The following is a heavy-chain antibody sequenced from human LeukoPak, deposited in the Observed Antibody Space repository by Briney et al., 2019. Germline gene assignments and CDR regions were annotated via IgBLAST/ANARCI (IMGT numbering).Heavy chain of an antibody. D-gene: IGHD4-17*01. J-gene: IGHJ4*02. CDR3: VYGDFVRTVNYFDY. CDR2: ISYDGSNK. Sequence: PGGSLRLSCAASGFTFSSYGMHWVRQAPGKGLEWVAVISYDGSNKYYADSVKGRFTISRDNSKNTLYLQMNSLRAEDTAVYYCVYGDFVRTVNYFDYWGQGTLVTVSS. V-gene: IGHV3-30*03. CDR1: GFTFSSYG.